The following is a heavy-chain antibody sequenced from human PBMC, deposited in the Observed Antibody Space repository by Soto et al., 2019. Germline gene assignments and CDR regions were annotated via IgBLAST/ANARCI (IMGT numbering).Heavy chain of an antibody. J-gene: IGHJ4*02. D-gene: IGHD2-2*01. V-gene: IGHV3-23*01. Sequence: EVQLLESGGGLVQPGGSLRLSCAGSGFTTSSYAMSWVRQAPGEGLEWVSALSVDGGDYTYFADSVKGRFTISRDNSKNTLLLQMSSLRAGDTAVYYCANADCSSSYCYVLDYWGQGTVVTASS. CDR2: LSVDGGDYT. CDR1: GFTTSSYA. CDR3: ANADCSSSYCYVLDY.